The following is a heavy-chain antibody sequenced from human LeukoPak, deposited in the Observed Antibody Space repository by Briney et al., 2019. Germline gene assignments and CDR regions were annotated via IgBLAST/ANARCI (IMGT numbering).Heavy chain of an antibody. Sequence: GGSLRLSCTASGFTFSSYWMSWVRQAAGKGLEWVANVNQDGSKQYYADSVKGRFTTSRDNAKNSLYLQMNSLRADDTAVYYCARDLGGATPADCWGQGTLVTVSS. J-gene: IGHJ4*02. CDR2: VNQDGSKQ. V-gene: IGHV3-7*01. D-gene: IGHD1-26*01. CDR3: ARDLGGATPADC. CDR1: GFTFSSYW.